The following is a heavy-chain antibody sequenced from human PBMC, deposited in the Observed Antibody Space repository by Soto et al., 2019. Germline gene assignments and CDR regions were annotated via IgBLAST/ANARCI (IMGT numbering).Heavy chain of an antibody. D-gene: IGHD6-6*01. CDR3: ATRIVPDYYYYYMDV. CDR1: GGSISSSSYY. V-gene: IGHV4-39*01. Sequence: QLQLQESGPGLVKPSETLSLTCTVSGGSISSSSYYWGWIRQPPGKGLEWIGSIYYSGSTYYNPSLKSRVTISVDTSKNQFSLKLSSVTAADTVVYYCATRIVPDYYYYYMDVWGKGTTVTVSS. J-gene: IGHJ6*03. CDR2: IYYSGST.